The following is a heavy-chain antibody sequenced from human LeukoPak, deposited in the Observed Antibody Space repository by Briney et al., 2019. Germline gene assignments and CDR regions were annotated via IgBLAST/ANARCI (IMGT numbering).Heavy chain of an antibody. Sequence: ASVKVSCKASGYTFTGYYMHWVRQAPGQGLEWMGWINPNSGGTNYAQKFQGRVTMTRDTSISTAYMERSRLRSDDTAVYYCARALRYNYYYMDVWGKGTTVTVSS. CDR1: GYTFTGYY. D-gene: IGHD3-16*02. CDR2: INPNSGGT. V-gene: IGHV1-2*02. J-gene: IGHJ6*03. CDR3: ARALRYNYYYMDV.